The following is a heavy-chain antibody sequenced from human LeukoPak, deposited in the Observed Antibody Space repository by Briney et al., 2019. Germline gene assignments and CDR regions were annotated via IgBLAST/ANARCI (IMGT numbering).Heavy chain of an antibody. CDR1: GFTFDDYA. Sequence: PGGSLRLSCAASGFTFDDYAMHWVRQAPGKGLEWVSTISDSGDSTYYADSVKGRFPISRDNSKNTLYLQMSSLRAEDTAVYYCAKTPCSSSSCYFDYWGQGTLVTVSS. CDR3: AKTPCSSSSCYFDY. V-gene: IGHV3-23*01. CDR2: ISDSGDST. D-gene: IGHD2-2*01. J-gene: IGHJ4*02.